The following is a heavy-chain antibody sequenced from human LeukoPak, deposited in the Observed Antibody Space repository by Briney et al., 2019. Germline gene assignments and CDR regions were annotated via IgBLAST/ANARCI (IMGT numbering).Heavy chain of an antibody. J-gene: IGHJ4*02. D-gene: IGHD5-12*01. CDR2: IRGSGGST. CDR3: ARDGVGGYDYGDFDY. CDR1: GFTFSNYA. V-gene: IGHV3-23*01. Sequence: GGSLRLSCAASGFTFSNYAMSWVRQAPGKGLEWVSAIRGSGGSTYYADSVKGRLTISRDNSKNTLYLQMNSLRAEDTAIYYCARDGVGGYDYGDFDYWGQGTLVTVSS.